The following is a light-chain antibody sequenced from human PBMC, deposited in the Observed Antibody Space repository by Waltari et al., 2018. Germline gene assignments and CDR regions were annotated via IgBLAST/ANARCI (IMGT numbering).Light chain of an antibody. V-gene: IGKV3-11*01. CDR1: QSIQTF. CDR3: QHRDNWLFT. Sequence: EIVLTQAPATLSFYPGDRATLSCRASQSIQTFLAWYQQKPGQAPRLLIYNSSLRASGVPVRFSGSGSGTDFTLTISHLEPEDFAFYFCQHRDNWLFTFGPGTKVEIK. J-gene: IGKJ3*01. CDR2: NSS.